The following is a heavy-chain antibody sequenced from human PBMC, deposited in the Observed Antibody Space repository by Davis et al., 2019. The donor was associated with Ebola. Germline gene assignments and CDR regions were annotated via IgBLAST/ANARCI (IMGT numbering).Heavy chain of an antibody. V-gene: IGHV3-74*01. D-gene: IGHD2-8*01. CDR1: GFTFSSYW. Sequence: GESLKISCAASGFTFSSYWMHWVRQAPGKGLVWVSRINSDGSSTSYADSVKGRFTISRDNSKNTLYLQMNSLRAEDTAVYYCARPARYCTNGVCPYYYYYYGMDVWGQGTTVTVSS. J-gene: IGHJ6*02. CDR3: ARPARYCTNGVCPYYYYYYGMDV. CDR2: INSDGSST.